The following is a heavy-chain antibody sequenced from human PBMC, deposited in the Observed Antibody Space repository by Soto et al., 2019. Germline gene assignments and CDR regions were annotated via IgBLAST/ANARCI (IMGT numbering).Heavy chain of an antibody. J-gene: IGHJ4*02. Sequence: SETLSLTCAVSGGSISSSNWWSWVRQPPGKGLEWIGEIYHSGSTNYNPSLTSRVTISVDKSKNQFSLKLSSVTAADTAVYYCARVLKGIAPERGLYYFDYWGQGTLVTVSS. V-gene: IGHV4-4*02. D-gene: IGHD3-16*01. CDR2: IYHSGST. CDR3: ARVLKGIAPERGLYYFDY. CDR1: GGSISSSNW.